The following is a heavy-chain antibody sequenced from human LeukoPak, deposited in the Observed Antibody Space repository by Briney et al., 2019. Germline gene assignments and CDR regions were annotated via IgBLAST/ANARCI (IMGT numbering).Heavy chain of an antibody. CDR3: ARGGHCSSTSCYTGLDY. CDR2: IIPSLGTA. D-gene: IGHD2-2*02. V-gene: IGHV1-69*05. J-gene: IGHJ4*02. CDR1: GYTFTSYG. Sequence: SVKVSCKASGYTFTSYGISWVRQAPGQGLEWMGGIIPSLGTANYAQKFQGRVTITTDESTSTAYMELSSLRSEDTAVYYCARGGHCSSTSCYTGLDYWGQGTLVTVSS.